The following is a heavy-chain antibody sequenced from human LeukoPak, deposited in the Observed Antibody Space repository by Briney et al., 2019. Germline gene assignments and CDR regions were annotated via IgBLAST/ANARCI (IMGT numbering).Heavy chain of an antibody. CDR3: AKGDSEGFDY. V-gene: IGHV3-23*01. CDR2: ISSSGGST. J-gene: IGHJ4*02. Sequence: GGSLRLSCAASGFTFSSYAMSWVRQAPGKGLEWVSAISSSGGSTYYADSVKGRFTIFRDNSKNTLYLQMNSLRAEDTAAYYCAKGDSEGFDYWGQGTLVTVSS. CDR1: GFTFSSYA. D-gene: IGHD3/OR15-3a*01.